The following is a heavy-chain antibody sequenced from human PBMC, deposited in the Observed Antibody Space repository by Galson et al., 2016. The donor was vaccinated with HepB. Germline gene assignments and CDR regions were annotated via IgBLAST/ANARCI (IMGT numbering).Heavy chain of an antibody. Sequence: SVKVSCKASGYTFRAYDISWVRQAPGPGLEWMGWMNPDSGNTGYGQRLRGRIAMTSDASINTAYMELHSLRSEDTAVYYYARAIRDQLLSEHWGQGTLITVSS. D-gene: IGHD6-6*01. CDR2: MNPDSGNT. CDR3: ARAIRDQLLSEH. J-gene: IGHJ1*01. CDR1: GYTFRAYD. V-gene: IGHV1-8*02.